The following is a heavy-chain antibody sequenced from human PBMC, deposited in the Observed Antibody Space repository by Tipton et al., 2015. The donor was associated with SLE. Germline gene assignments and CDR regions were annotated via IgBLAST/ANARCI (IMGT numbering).Heavy chain of an antibody. CDR2: IYTSGST. J-gene: IGHJ4*02. V-gene: IGHV4-59*10. CDR3: ARHAPGGGLFDS. D-gene: IGHD2-2*01. CDR1: GGSFSGYY. Sequence: LRLSCAVYGGSFSGYYWSWIRQPAGKGLEWIGRIYTSGSTNYNPSLKSRVTISVDTSKNQFSLKLSSVTAADTAVYYCARHAPGGGLFDSWGQGTLATVSS.